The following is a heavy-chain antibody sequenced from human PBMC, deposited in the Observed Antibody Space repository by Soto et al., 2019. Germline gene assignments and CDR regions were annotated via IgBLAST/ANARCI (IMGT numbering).Heavy chain of an antibody. CDR1: GYNFTSYY. Sequence: GASVKVSCKASGYNFTSYYMHWVRQAPGQGLEWMGIIDPSGGSTSYAQKFQGRVSMTRDTSTSTVYMDLSSLRSEDTAVYYCARDLTGGPTYYDFCSGYSPVDYWGLGTLVTVSS. D-gene: IGHD3-3*01. V-gene: IGHV1-46*03. CDR3: ARDLTGGPTYYDFCSGYSPVDY. J-gene: IGHJ4*02. CDR2: IDPSGGST.